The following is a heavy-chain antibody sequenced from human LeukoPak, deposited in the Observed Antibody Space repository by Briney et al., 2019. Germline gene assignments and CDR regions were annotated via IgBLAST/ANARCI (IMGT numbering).Heavy chain of an antibody. D-gene: IGHD6-13*01. V-gene: IGHV3-7*01. Sequence: GGSLRLSCAASGFTFSSDWTSWVRQAPGKGLEWVANIKQDGSETYYVDSVKGRFTISRDNAKRSLYLQMNSLRAEDTAVYYCARVQAAEDYWGQGTLVTVSS. J-gene: IGHJ4*02. CDR3: ARVQAAEDY. CDR2: IKQDGSET. CDR1: GFTFSSDW.